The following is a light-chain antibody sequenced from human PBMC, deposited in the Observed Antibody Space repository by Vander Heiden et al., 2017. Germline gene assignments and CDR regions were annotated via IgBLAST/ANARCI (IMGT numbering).Light chain of an antibody. CDR3: QQYGSSPRGIFT. CDR1: QSVSSSY. Sequence: EIVLTQSPGTLSLSPGERATLSCRASQSVSSSYLACYQQKPGQAPRLLIYGASSRATGIPDRFSGSGSGTDFTLTISRLEPEDFAVYYCQQYGSSPRGIFTFGPGTKVDIK. CDR2: GAS. J-gene: IGKJ3*01. V-gene: IGKV3-20*01.